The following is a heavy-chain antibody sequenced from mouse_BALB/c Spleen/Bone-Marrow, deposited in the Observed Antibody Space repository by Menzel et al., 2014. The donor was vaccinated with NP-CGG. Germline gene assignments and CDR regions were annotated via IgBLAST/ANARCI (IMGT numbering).Heavy chain of an antibody. J-gene: IGHJ3*01. V-gene: IGHV1-14*01. CDR3: GRDYYGSTSFAY. CDR2: INPYNDGA. D-gene: IGHD1-1*01. Sequence: EVQLQQSGPELVKPGASVKVSCKASGYTFTTYVMHWVKQKPGQGLEWIGYINPYNDGAKYNEKFKGKATLTSDKSYSTAYMELSSLTSEDSAVYYCGRDYYGSTSFAYWGQGTLVTVSA. CDR1: GYTFTTYV.